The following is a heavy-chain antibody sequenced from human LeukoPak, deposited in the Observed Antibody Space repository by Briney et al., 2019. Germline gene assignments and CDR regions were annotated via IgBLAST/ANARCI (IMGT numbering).Heavy chain of an antibody. CDR2: ISSSSSYI. D-gene: IGHD5-18*01. CDR1: GFTFSSYS. V-gene: IGHV3-21*01. J-gene: IGHJ4*02. Sequence: TGGSLRLSCAASGFTFSSYSMNWVRQAPGKGLEWVSSISSSSSYIYYADSVKGRFTISRDNAKNSLYLQMNSLRAEDTAVYYCARDGHTPMARAFDYWGQGTLVTVSS. CDR3: ARDGHTPMARAFDY.